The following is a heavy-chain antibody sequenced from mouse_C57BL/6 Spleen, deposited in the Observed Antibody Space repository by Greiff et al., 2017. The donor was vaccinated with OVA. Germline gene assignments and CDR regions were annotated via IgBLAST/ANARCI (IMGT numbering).Heavy chain of an antibody. Sequence: QVQLKQSGAELVRPGASVKLSCKASGYTFTDYYINWVKQRPGQGLEWIARIYPGSGNTYYNEKFKGKATLTAEKSSSTAYMQLSSLTSEDSAVYFCARRDWEGGYFDYWGQGTTLTVSS. CDR3: ARRDWEGGYFDY. V-gene: IGHV1-76*01. CDR1: GYTFTDYY. CDR2: IYPGSGNT. D-gene: IGHD4-1*01. J-gene: IGHJ2*01.